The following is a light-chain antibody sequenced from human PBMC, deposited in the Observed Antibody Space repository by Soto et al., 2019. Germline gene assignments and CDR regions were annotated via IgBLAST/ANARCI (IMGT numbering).Light chain of an antibody. CDR1: QSVSSN. CDR3: QQRNDWPIT. CDR2: GAS. Sequence: GLAQSSTTHSFSPWENAPHSYRASQSVSSNLVWYQQKPGQAPRLLILGASNRATGIPARFSGSGSGTDFTLAINRLEADDFAVYYCQQRNDWPITFGQGTRLEIK. J-gene: IGKJ5*01. V-gene: IGKV3-11*01.